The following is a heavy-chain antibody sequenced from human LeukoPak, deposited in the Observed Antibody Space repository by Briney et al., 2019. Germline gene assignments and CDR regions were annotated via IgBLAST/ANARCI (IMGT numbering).Heavy chain of an antibody. CDR3: ARELTSYFDY. CDR1: GFTFSSYS. J-gene: IGHJ4*02. D-gene: IGHD2-2*01. CDR2: IKQDGSEK. Sequence: GGSLRLSCAAAGFTFSSYSMNWVRQAPGKGLEWVANIKQDGSEKYYVDSVKGRFTISRDNAKNSLYLQMNSLRAEDTAVYYCARELTSYFDYWGQGTLVTVSS. V-gene: IGHV3-7*01.